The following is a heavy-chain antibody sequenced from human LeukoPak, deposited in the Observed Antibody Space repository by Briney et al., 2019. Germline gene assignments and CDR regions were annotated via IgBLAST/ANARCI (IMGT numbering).Heavy chain of an antibody. Sequence: ASVKVSCKASGYTFTSYGTSWVRQAPGQGLEWMGWISAYNGNTNYAQKLQGRVTMTTDTSTSTAYMELRSLRSDDTAVYYCARDLEMFGEPYFDYWGQGTLVTVSS. CDR3: ARDLEMFGEPYFDY. D-gene: IGHD3-10*02. V-gene: IGHV1-18*01. CDR1: GYTFTSYG. J-gene: IGHJ4*02. CDR2: ISAYNGNT.